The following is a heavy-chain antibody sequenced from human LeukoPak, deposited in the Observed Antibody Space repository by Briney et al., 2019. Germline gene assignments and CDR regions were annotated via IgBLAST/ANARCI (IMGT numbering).Heavy chain of an antibody. D-gene: IGHD4-17*01. CDR1: GVSITTYY. CDR2: IFYSGTS. V-gene: IGHV4-59*08. Sequence: PSETLSLTCTVSGVSITTYYWSWIRQSPGKGLEWIGYIFYSGTSNYSPSLRSRVTMSVDTSKNQFSLEVSSVTAADTAVYYCARRGYGDLWGQGTLVTVSS. CDR3: ARRGYGDL. J-gene: IGHJ5*02.